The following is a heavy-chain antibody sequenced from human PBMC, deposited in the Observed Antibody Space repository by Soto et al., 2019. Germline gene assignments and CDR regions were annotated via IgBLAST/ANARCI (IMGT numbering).Heavy chain of an antibody. D-gene: IGHD3-10*01. CDR3: ARELFGRSVWFDP. CDR1: GGSISRYY. Sequence: SETLSLTCTVSGGSISRYYWSWIRQPPGKGPEWIGYIYYSGSTNYNPSLKSRVTISVDTSKNQFSLKLSSVTAADTAVYYCARELFGRSVWFDPWGQGTLVTVS. V-gene: IGHV4-59*01. J-gene: IGHJ5*02. CDR2: IYYSGST.